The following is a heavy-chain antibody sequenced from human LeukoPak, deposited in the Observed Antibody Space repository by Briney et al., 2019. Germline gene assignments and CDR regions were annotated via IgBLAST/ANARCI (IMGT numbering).Heavy chain of an antibody. CDR2: ISSSGSFL. V-gene: IGHV3-21*01. CDR1: GFTFSDYA. J-gene: IGHJ4*02. CDR3: ARGLNSGSFSPLDY. Sequence: GGSLRLSCESSGFTFSDYAMNWVRQAPGKGLEWVSSISSSGSFLYDADSVKGRFSISRDNAKNSLYLQMSSLRAEDTAVYYCARGLNSGSFSPLDYWGQGTPVTVSS. D-gene: IGHD1-26*01.